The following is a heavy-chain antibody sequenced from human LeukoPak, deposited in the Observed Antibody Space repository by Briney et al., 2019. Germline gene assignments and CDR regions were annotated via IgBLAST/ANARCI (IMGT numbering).Heavy chain of an antibody. Sequence: PGGSLRLSCAASGFTFSSYLMTWVRQAPGKGLEWVANIKHNGDELNYVDSVEDRFTISRDNAKNSLYLHMTGLRAEDTAVYYCARELRTFDSWGQGTLVTVSS. D-gene: IGHD3-16*01. J-gene: IGHJ4*02. CDR1: GFTFSSYL. CDR3: ARELRTFDS. V-gene: IGHV3-7*01. CDR2: IKHNGDEL.